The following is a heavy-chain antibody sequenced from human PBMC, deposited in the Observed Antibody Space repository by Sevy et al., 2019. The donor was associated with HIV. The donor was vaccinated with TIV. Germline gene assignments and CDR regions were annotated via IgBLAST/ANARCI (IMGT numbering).Heavy chain of an antibody. CDR2: ISHDGRYK. CDR3: ARLVSCGGDCYYLDS. J-gene: IGHJ4*02. CDR1: GFTFSNYD. D-gene: IGHD2-21*02. V-gene: IGHV3-30*03. Sequence: GGSLRLSCAASGFTFSNYDLHWVRQAPGKGLDWVAVISHDGRYKNYADSVKVRFTISRDNLRNTLFLQMDSLRPDDTAAYFCARLVSCGGDCYYLDSWGQGALVTVSS.